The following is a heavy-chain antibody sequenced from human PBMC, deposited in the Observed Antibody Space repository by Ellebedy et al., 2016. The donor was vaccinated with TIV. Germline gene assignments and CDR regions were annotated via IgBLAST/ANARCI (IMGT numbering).Heavy chain of an antibody. CDR3: ARDGSSSWFVARDYHFYYMDV. V-gene: IGHV3-48*04. Sequence: GESLKISCAASGFTFSSYWMSWVRQAPGKGLEWVSYIRSSSSTIHYADSVKGRFTVSRDNAKNSLYLQMNSLRGEDTAGYYCARDGSSSWFVARDYHFYYMDVWGKGTTVTVSS. CDR1: GFTFSSYW. CDR2: IRSSSSTI. J-gene: IGHJ6*03. D-gene: IGHD6-13*01.